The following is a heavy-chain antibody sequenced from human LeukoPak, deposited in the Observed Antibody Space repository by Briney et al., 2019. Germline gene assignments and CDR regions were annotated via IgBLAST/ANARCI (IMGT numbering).Heavy chain of an antibody. CDR1: GYTFSGFY. D-gene: IGHD1-26*01. V-gene: IGHV1-2*02. CDR3: ARRLVGASADAFDI. CDR2: INPNSGGT. Sequence: ASVKVSCKASGYTFSGFYIHWVRQAPGQGLEWMGWINPNSGGTIYAQKFQGRVTMTRVTSINTADMELNRLRSDDTAVYYCARRLVGASADAFDIWGQGTMVTVSS. J-gene: IGHJ3*02.